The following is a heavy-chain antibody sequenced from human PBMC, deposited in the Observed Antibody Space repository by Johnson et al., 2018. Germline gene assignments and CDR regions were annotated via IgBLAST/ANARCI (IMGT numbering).Heavy chain of an antibody. J-gene: IGHJ3*02. CDR3: ARALRTTDAFDI. V-gene: IGHV1-8*01. Sequence: QVQLVQSGAEVKKXGASVKVXCKASGYTFTSYDINWVRQATGQGLEWMGWMNPNSGNTGYAQKFQGRVTMTRNTSISTAYMELSSLRSEDPAVYYCARALRTTDAFDIWGQGTMVTVSS. CDR2: MNPNSGNT. CDR1: GYTFTSYD. D-gene: IGHD1-1*01.